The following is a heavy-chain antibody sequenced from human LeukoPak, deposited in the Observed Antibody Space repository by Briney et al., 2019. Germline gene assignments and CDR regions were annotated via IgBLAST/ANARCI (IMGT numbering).Heavy chain of an antibody. Sequence: GASVKVSCKASEYTFTGYYIHWVRHAPGQGLEWMGWINPDSGATHYAQNFQGRVSLTRDTSISTAYMDLMNLRSDDSAVYYCARDPTTGTIWWAGFDIWGQGTMVTVSS. CDR3: ARDPTTGTIWWAGFDI. V-gene: IGHV1-2*02. D-gene: IGHD1-1*01. J-gene: IGHJ3*02. CDR2: INPDSGAT. CDR1: EYTFTGYY.